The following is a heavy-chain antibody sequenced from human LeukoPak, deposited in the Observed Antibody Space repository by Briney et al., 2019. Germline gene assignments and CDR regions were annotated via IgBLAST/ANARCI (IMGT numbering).Heavy chain of an antibody. CDR3: ARDGSDDAFDI. CDR2: INHSGST. D-gene: IGHD5-12*01. CDR1: GGSFSGYY. J-gene: IGHJ3*02. Sequence: SGTLSLTCAVYGGSFSGYYWSWIRQPPGKGLEWIGEINHSGSTNYNPSLKSRVTISVDTSKNQFSLKLSSVTAADTAVYYCARDGSDDAFDIWGQGTMVTVSS. V-gene: IGHV4-34*01.